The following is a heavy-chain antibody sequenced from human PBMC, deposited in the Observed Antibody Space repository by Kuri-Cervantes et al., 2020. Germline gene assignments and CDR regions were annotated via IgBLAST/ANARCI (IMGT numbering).Heavy chain of an antibody. J-gene: IGHJ2*01. D-gene: IGHD6-19*01. V-gene: IGHV3-21*01. CDR3: ARGAYSSGWYSDYYFDL. Sequence: GESLKISCAASGFTFSNYGMNWVRQAPGKGLEWVSSISSSSSYIYYADSVKGRVTISRDNAKNSLYLQMNSLRAEDTAVYYCARGAYSSGWYSDYYFDLWGRGTLVTVSS. CDR1: GFTFSNYG. CDR2: ISSSSSYI.